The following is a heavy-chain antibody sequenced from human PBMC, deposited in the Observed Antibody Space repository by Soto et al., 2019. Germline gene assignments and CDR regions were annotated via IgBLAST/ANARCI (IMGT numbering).Heavy chain of an antibody. D-gene: IGHD2-21*01. CDR3: ARGAFCGGAPGCRDMDV. CDR1: GYTFISHS. Sequence: ASVKVSCKSSGYTFISHSNTWGRQAPGQGLEWMGRISAYNGNTNYAQKLQGRVTMTTDTSTNTAYMELRNLRSDDTAVYYCARGAFCGGAPGCRDMDVWGQGTTVSLSS. CDR2: ISAYNGNT. V-gene: IGHV1-18*01. J-gene: IGHJ6*02.